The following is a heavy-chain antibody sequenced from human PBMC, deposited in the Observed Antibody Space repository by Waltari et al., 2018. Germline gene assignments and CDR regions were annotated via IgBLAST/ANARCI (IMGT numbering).Heavy chain of an antibody. D-gene: IGHD5-12*01. Sequence: EVHLVASGGGLVQPEESLRPSCAASGFPFRTYNMNWVRQAPGKGVEWGSYISSTTTTYYADYVKGRFTISRDNAKNSLYLQMNSLRAEDTALYYCARGRKGYIQDVFDIWGQGTMVSVSS. CDR2: ISSTTTT. CDR3: ARGRKGYIQDVFDI. J-gene: IGHJ3*02. V-gene: IGHV3-48*01. CDR1: GFPFRTYN.